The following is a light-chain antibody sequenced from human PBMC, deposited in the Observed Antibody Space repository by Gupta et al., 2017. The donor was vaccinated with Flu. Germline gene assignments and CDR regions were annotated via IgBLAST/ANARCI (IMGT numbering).Light chain of an antibody. CDR3: CSRDSGGNHLV. CDR1: TLRRYF. J-gene: IGLJ3*02. V-gene: IGLV3-19*01. CDR2: GKN. Sequence: SSELAQVPAVSVALGQTVRITCQGDTLRRYFASWYQQKPGQAPIVVMYGKNKRPSGITDRFSGASSGNTASLTITGTQAEDEAVYYCCSRDSGGNHLVFGGGTQLTVL.